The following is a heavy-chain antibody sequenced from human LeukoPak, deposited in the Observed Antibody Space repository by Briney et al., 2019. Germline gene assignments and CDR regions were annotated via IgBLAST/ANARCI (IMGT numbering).Heavy chain of an antibody. J-gene: IGHJ4*02. V-gene: IGHV1-18*01. CDR3: ARDDLGYCNGGSCYSLFDY. Sequence: ASVKVSCKASGYTFAGYGISWVRQAPGQGLEWMGWISAYNGNTNYARKLQDRVTMTTDTSTSTADMELRSLKSDDTAVYYCARDDLGYCNGGSCYSLFDYWGQGTLVTVSS. CDR2: ISAYNGNT. CDR1: GYTFAGYG. D-gene: IGHD2-15*01.